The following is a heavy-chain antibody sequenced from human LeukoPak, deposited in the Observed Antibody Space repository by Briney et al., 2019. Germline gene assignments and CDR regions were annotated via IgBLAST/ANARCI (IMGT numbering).Heavy chain of an antibody. Sequence: PSETLSLTCTVSGGSISSYYWSWIRQPPGKGLEWIGYIYYSGSTNYNPSLKSRVTISVDTSKNQFSLKLSSVTAADTAVYYCARGDYSGGSCYSFWGTRPVGYFDYWGQGTLVTVSS. V-gene: IGHV4-59*08. CDR2: IYYSGST. J-gene: IGHJ4*02. CDR3: ARGDYSGGSCYSFWGTRPVGYFDY. CDR1: GGSISSYY. D-gene: IGHD2-15*01.